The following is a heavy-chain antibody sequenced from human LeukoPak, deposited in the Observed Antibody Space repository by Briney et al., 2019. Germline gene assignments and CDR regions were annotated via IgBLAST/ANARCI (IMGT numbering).Heavy chain of an antibody. D-gene: IGHD3-9*01. CDR3: AKGYMDDILTGYFDY. CDR2: ISWNSGGI. CDR1: GFTFDDYA. J-gene: IGHJ4*02. Sequence: PGGSLRLSCAASGFTFDDYAMHWVRQAPGKGLEWVSGISWNSGGIGYADSVKGRFTISRDNAKNSLYLQMNSLRAEDTALYYCAKGYMDDILTGYFDYWGQGTLVTVSS. V-gene: IGHV3-9*01.